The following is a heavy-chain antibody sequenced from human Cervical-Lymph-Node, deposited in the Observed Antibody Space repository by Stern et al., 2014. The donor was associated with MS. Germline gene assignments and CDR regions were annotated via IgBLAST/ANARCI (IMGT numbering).Heavy chain of an antibody. CDR1: GNTFTSYY. Sequence: DQLVESGAEVKKPGASVKVSCKASGNTFTSYYIHWVRQAPGQGLEWMGIINPSGGSTSYAQKFQGRVTMTRDTSTSTVYMELSSLRSEDTAVYYCARPDTFAYYFDYWGQGTLVTVSS. CDR3: ARPDTFAYYFDY. D-gene: IGHD2/OR15-2a*01. J-gene: IGHJ4*02. CDR2: INPSGGST. V-gene: IGHV1-46*01.